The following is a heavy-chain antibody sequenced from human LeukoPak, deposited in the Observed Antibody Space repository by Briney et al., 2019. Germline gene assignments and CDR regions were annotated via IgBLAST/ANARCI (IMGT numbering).Heavy chain of an antibody. V-gene: IGHV1-69*13. CDR3: ARKTLLEWHLDY. D-gene: IGHD3-3*01. J-gene: IGHJ4*02. Sequence: SVKVSCKASGGTFSSYAISWVRQAPGQGLEWMGGIIPIFGTANYAQKFQDRVTITADESTSTAYMELSSLRSEDTAVYYCARKTLLEWHLDYWGQGTLVTVSS. CDR2: IIPIFGTA. CDR1: GGTFSSYA.